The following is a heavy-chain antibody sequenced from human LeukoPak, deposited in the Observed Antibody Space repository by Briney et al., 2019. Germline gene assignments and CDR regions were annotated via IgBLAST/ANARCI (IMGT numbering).Heavy chain of an antibody. CDR2: IKQDGSEK. CDR1: GFTFSSYW. J-gene: IGHJ4*02. CDR3: ARNYYGSGSYYPNDY. D-gene: IGHD3-10*01. V-gene: IGHV3-7*01. Sequence: PGGSLRLSCAASGFTFSSYWMSWVRQAPGKGLEWVANIKQDGSEKYYVDSVKGRFTISRDNAKNSLYLQMNSLRAEDTAVYYCARNYYGSGSYYPNDYWGQGTLVTVSS.